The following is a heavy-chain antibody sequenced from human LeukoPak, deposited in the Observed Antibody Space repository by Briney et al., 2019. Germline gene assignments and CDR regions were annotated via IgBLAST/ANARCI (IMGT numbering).Heavy chain of an antibody. D-gene: IGHD5-24*01. J-gene: IGHJ3*02. CDR3: ARWLQLSAFEM. CDR1: GGSISSSSYY. V-gene: IGHV4-61*05. Sequence: SETLSLTCTVSGGSISSSSYYWGWIRQPPGKGLEWIGYVFYSGSTNYNPSLKSRVTISVDTSKNQFSLRLTSVTAADTAVYYCARWLQLSAFEMWGRGTMVTVSS. CDR2: VFYSGST.